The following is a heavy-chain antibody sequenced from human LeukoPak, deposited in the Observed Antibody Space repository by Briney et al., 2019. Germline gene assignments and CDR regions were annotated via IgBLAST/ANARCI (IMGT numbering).Heavy chain of an antibody. V-gene: IGHV4-39*01. CDR3: ARHYSPPGALYWYFDL. J-gene: IGHJ2*01. Sequence: SETLPLTCGVSGASVSSGTYYWGWIRQPPGKGLEWIGNVYYSGRTYYNPSLKSRVTISVDTSKNQFSLNLSSVTAADTAVYYCARHYSPPGALYWYFDLWGRGTLVTVSS. D-gene: IGHD6-13*01. CDR2: VYYSGRT. CDR1: GASVSSGTYY.